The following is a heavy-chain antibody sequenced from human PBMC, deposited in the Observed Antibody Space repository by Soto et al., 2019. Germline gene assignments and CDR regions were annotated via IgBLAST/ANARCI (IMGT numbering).Heavy chain of an antibody. Sequence: QVQLVQSGAEVKKPGSSVKVSCKASGGTFNIYAISWVRQAPGQGLEWMGGIIPIVGTANYAQNFQGRLTIIADEATSTVYMELSRLRSEDTALYFCARGSAVIPASSTLVYWGQGTLVTVSS. V-gene: IGHV1-69*01. CDR2: IIPIVGTA. D-gene: IGHD2-2*01. CDR3: ARGSAVIPASSTLVY. J-gene: IGHJ4*02. CDR1: GGTFNIYA.